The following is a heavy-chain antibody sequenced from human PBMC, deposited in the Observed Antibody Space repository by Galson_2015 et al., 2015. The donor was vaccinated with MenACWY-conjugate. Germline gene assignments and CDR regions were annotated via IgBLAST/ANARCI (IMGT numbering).Heavy chain of an antibody. D-gene: IGHD1-14*01. CDR3: ARRTPNLNWFDP. V-gene: IGHV4-39*01. CDR2: INYSGKT. J-gene: IGHJ5*02. CDR1: GDSISSDAYY. Sequence: SEPLSLTCPVSGDSISSDAYYWGWLRQPPGEGLEWIASINYSGKTFSYPSLKSRVTISVDTSKSQFSLTLSSVTAADTAVYFCARRTPNLNWFDPWGQGTLVTVSS.